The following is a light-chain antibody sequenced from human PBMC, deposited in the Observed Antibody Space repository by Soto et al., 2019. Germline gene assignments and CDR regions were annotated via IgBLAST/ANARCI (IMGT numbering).Light chain of an antibody. CDR3: SSFAGSNSYV. Sequence: QSALTQPPSASGSPGQSVTISCTGTSSDVGAYNYVSWYQHHPGKAPKLMIYEVIKRPSGVPDRFSGSKSGNTASLTVSGLQAEDEADYYCSSFAGSNSYVFGTGTKLTVL. J-gene: IGLJ1*01. CDR1: SSDVGAYNY. V-gene: IGLV2-8*01. CDR2: EVI.